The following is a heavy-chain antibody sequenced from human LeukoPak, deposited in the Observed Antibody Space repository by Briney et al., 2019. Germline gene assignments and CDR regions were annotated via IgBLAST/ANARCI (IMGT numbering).Heavy chain of an antibody. CDR2: ISGSGGST. V-gene: IGHV3-23*01. J-gene: IGHJ4*02. CDR3: ATYSSSSFDY. CDR1: GFTFSSYA. Sequence: GRSLRLSCAASGFTFSSYAMSWVRQAPGKGLEWVSAISGSGGSTYYADSVKGRFTISRDNSKNTLYLQMNSLRAEDTAVYYCATYSSSSFDYWGQGTLVTVSS. D-gene: IGHD6-6*01.